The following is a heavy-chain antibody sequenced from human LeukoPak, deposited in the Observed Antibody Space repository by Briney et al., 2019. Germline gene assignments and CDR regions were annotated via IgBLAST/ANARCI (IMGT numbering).Heavy chain of an antibody. D-gene: IGHD5-24*01. J-gene: IGHJ3*02. Sequence: TGGSLRPSCAASGFTFSSYAMSWVRQAPGKGLEWVSAISGSGGSTYYADSVKGRFTISRDNSKNTLYLQMNSLRAEDTAVYYCAKGSRRRDGYNFRIWDTLNAVADASDIWGQGTMVTVSS. CDR1: GFTFSSYA. CDR3: AKGSRRRDGYNFRIWDTLNAVADASDI. V-gene: IGHV3-23*01. CDR2: ISGSGGST.